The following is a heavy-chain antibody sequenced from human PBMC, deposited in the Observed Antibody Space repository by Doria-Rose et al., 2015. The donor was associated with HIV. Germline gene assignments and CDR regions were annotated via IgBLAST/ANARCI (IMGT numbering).Heavy chain of an antibody. V-gene: IGHV4-31*02. CDR2: TYYTGTS. J-gene: IGHJ4*02. Sequence: VSGASVSSRGYYWNWIRQVPGKGLESLGYTYYTGTSDHSPSLKSRLNMAVDTSKNQFSLKLSFVTVADTAVYYCARMGSYRELDYWGQGALVTVSA. D-gene: IGHD3-3*01. CDR1: GASVSSRGYY. CDR3: ARMGSYRELDY.